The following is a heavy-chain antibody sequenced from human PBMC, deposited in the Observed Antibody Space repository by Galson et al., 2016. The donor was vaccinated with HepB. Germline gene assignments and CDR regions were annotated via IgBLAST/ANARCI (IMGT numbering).Heavy chain of an antibody. CDR1: GFTFSSYG. J-gene: IGHJ4*02. D-gene: IGHD2-15*01. V-gene: IGHV3-30*03. Sequence: SLRLSCAASGFTFSSYGMHWVRQAPGKGLEWVAVTAYDGSNKYYADSVKGRFTISRDNSKNTLYLQLNSLKTEDTAMYYCTTDLPAIGGQGFDFWGQGILVTVSS. CDR2: TAYDGSNK. CDR3: TTDLPAIGGQGFDF.